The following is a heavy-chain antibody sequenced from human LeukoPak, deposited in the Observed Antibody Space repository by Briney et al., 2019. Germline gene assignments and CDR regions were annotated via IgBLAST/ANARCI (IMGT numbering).Heavy chain of an antibody. V-gene: IGHV5-51*01. Sequence: GESLKISCKGSGYSFTSYWIGWVRQMPGKGLEWMGIIYPGDSDTRYSPSFQGQVTISADKSISAAYVQWTSLKASDTAIYYCARSFVAGAGYYYGLDVWGQGTTVTVSS. CDR3: ARSFVAGAGYYYGLDV. D-gene: IGHD6-19*01. J-gene: IGHJ6*02. CDR2: IYPGDSDT. CDR1: GYSFTSYW.